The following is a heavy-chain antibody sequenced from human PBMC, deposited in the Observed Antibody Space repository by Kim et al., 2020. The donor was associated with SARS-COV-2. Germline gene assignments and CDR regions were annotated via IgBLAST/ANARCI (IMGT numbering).Heavy chain of an antibody. Sequence: GGSLRLSCAASGFTFSSYSMHWVRQAPGKGLEWVSYISSSSSTIYYADSVKGRFTISRDNAKNSLDLQMNSLRDEDTAVYYCARVEVQMERLLYYYYGMDVWGQGTTVTVSS. J-gene: IGHJ6*02. V-gene: IGHV3-48*02. D-gene: IGHD1-1*01. CDR1: GFTFSSYS. CDR2: ISSSSSTI. CDR3: ARVEVQMERLLYYYYGMDV.